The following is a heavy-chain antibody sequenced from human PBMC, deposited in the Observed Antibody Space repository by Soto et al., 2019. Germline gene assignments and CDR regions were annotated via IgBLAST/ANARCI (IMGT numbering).Heavy chain of an antibody. CDR1: VFRFSGKT. CDR3: ARDFHIAAAGTHGY. D-gene: IGHD6-13*01. V-gene: IGHV3-30*04. Sequence: PGGSLRLSCAASVFRFSGKTMHWVRQAPGKGLEWVAPVSPDGRQTYYADSVKGRFTVSRDNSKNTAYLQMSSLRAEDTSLYLCARDFHIAAAGTHGYWGQGTLVTVSS. J-gene: IGHJ4*02. CDR2: VSPDGRQT.